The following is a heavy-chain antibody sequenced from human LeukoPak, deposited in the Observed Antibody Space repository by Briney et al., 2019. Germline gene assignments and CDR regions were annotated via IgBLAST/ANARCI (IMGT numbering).Heavy chain of an antibody. D-gene: IGHD2-15*01. CDR1: GYTLTELS. J-gene: IGHJ3*02. CDR3: AAGYCSGGSCYSFHDAFDI. CDR2: FDPEDGET. V-gene: IGHV1-24*01. Sequence: GASVTVSCKVSGYTLTELSMHWVRQAPGKGLEWMGGFDPEDGETIYAQKFQGRVTMTEDTSTDTAYMELSSLRSEDTAVYYCAAGYCSGGSCYSFHDAFDIWGQATMVTDSS.